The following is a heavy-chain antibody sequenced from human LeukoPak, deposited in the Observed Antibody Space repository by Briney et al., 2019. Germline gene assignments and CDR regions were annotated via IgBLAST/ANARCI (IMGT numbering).Heavy chain of an antibody. V-gene: IGHV4-59*08. Sequence: SETLSLTCTVSGGSISSYYWSWIRQPPGKGLEWIGYIYYSGSTNYNPSLKSRVTISVDTSKNQFSLKLSSVTAADTAVYYCARVAEVVPAAIRSHYYYYMDVWGKGTTVTVSS. J-gene: IGHJ6*03. D-gene: IGHD2-2*01. CDR1: GGSISSYY. CDR2: IYYSGST. CDR3: ARVAEVVPAAIRSHYYYYMDV.